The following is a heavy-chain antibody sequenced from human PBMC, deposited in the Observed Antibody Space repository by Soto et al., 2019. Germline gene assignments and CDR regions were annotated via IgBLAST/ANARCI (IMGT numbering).Heavy chain of an antibody. V-gene: IGHV3-30-3*01. CDR1: GFTFSSYA. D-gene: IGHD3-3*01. CDR3: ARDRNARITIFGVVHYGMDV. J-gene: IGHJ6*02. CDR2: ISYDGSNK. Sequence: PGGSLRLSCAASGFTFSSYAMHWVRQAPGKGLEWVAVISYDGSNKYYADSVKGRFTISGDNSKNTLYLQMNSLRAEDTAVYYCARDRNARITIFGVVHYGMDVWGQGTTVTVSS.